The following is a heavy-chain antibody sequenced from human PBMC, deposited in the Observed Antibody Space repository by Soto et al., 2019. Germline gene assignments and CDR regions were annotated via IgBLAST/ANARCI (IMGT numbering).Heavy chain of an antibody. D-gene: IGHD2-2*01. CDR2: IIPIFGTA. CDR1: GGTFSSYA. V-gene: IGHV1-69*13. J-gene: IGHJ4*02. CDR3: ARGEKLGYCSSTSCYAATDY. Sequence: ASVKVSFKASGGTFSSYAISWVRQAPGQGLEWMGGIIPIFGTANYAQKFQGRVTITADESTSTAYMELSSLRSEDTAVYYCARGEKLGYCSSTSCYAATDYWGQGTLVTVSS.